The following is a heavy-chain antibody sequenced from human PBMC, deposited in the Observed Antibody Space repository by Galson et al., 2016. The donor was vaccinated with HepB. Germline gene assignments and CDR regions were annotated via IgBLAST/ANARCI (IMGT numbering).Heavy chain of an antibody. V-gene: IGHV3-33*01. D-gene: IGHD3-10*01. J-gene: IGHJ3*02. Sequence: SLRLSCAASGLRFSDYGGTHWVRQAPGKGLEWVAVIWYNERNRHYADSVKGRFTISKDDSKNTVYLEMNNLRDEDTAVYYCTRDGFGGTNDAFDIWGQGTALTVSS. CDR1: GLRFSDYGG. CDR3: TRDGFGGTNDAFDI. CDR2: IWYNERNR.